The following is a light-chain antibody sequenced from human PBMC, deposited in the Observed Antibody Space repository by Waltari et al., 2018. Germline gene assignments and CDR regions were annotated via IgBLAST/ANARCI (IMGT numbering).Light chain of an antibody. V-gene: IGKV1-33*01. CDR2: DAS. CDR3: QQYDNLPLT. Sequence: DIQMTQSPSSLSASVGDRVTITCQARQDISNYVNWYQQQPGKAPKLLIYDASNLETGVPSRFSGSGSGTDFTFTISSLQPEDIATYYCQQYDNLPLTFGGGTKVEIK. J-gene: IGKJ4*01. CDR1: QDISNY.